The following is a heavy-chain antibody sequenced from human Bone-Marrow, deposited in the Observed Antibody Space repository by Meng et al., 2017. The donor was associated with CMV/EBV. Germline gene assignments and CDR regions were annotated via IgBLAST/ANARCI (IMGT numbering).Heavy chain of an antibody. CDR1: GFTFSDYY. CDR2: ISSSGSTI. V-gene: IGHV3-11*01. J-gene: IGHJ4*02. D-gene: IGHD3-3*01. CDR3: ATFLFDGEFGSGNSVGSFDY. Sequence: GESLKISCAASGFTFSDYYMSWIRQAPGKGLEWVSYISSSGSTIYCADSVKGRFTISRDNSNNTVYIQMNSLGVKDTAVYYCATFLFDGEFGSGNSVGSFDYWGQGTLVTVSS.